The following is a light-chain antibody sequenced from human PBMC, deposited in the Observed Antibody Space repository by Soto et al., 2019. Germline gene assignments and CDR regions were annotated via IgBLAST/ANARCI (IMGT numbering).Light chain of an antibody. J-gene: IGKJ1*01. V-gene: IGKV3-15*01. CDR1: QSVSSN. Sequence: EIVMTQSPATLSVSPGERATLSCRASQSVSSNLAWYQQKPGQAPRLLMYGASTRATGIPVRFSGSGSGTEFTLIISSLPSEDFAVYYCQQYNNWPRTFGQGTKVEIK. CDR2: GAS. CDR3: QQYNNWPRT.